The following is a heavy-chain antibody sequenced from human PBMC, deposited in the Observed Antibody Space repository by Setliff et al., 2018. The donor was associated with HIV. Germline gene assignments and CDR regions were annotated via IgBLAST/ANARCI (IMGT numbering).Heavy chain of an antibody. D-gene: IGHD1-26*01. CDR2: IYTSGST. J-gene: IGHJ3*02. Sequence: PSETLSLTCTVSGGSINSGSYYWSWIRQPAGKGLEWIGHIYTSGSTNYNPSLKSRVTISVDTSKTQFSLRLNSLTATDTALYYCARASVGATGLYAFDIWGQGIVVTVSS. CDR3: ARASVGATGLYAFDI. CDR1: GGSINSGSYY. V-gene: IGHV4-61*09.